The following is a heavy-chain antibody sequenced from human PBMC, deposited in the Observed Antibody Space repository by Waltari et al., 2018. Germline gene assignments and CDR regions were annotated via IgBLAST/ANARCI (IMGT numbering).Heavy chain of an antibody. J-gene: IGHJ4*02. V-gene: IGHV4-61*02. D-gene: IGHD3-10*01. Sequence: QVQLQESGPGLVKPSQTLSLTCTVSGGSISSGSYSWSWIRQPAGKGLEWIGRIYTSGSTNYNPSLKSRVTISVDTSKNQFSLKLSSVTAADTAVYYCARDNGGTSGSGSLWGQGTLVTVSS. CDR3: ARDNGGTSGSGSL. CDR1: GGSISSGSYS. CDR2: IYTSGST.